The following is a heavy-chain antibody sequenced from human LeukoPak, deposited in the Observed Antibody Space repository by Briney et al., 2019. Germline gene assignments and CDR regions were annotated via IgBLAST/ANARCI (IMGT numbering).Heavy chain of an antibody. Sequence: GGSLRLSCAASGFTSSSYGMNWVRQAPGKGLEWVSYISPSSSTIYYADSGKGRFTISRDNAKNSLCLQMNSLRAEDTAVYYCAREHTPFGSGCTAAYWGQGTLVTVSS. D-gene: IGHD6-19*01. CDR2: ISPSSSTI. J-gene: IGHJ4*02. V-gene: IGHV3-48*01. CDR3: AREHTPFGSGCTAAY. CDR1: GFTSSSYG.